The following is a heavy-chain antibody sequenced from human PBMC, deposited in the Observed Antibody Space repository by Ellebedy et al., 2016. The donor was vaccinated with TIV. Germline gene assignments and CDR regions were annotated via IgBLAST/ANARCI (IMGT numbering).Heavy chain of an antibody. CDR3: ARGQPGVPAAIPLLTYYYYGMDV. J-gene: IGHJ6*02. Sequence: SQTLSLTCAVYGGSFSGYYWSWIRQPPGKGLEWIGYIYYSGSTNYNPSLKSRVTISVDTSKNQFSLKLSSVTAADTAVYYCARGQPGVPAAIPLLTYYYYGMDVWGQGTTVTVSS. CDR2: IYYSGST. D-gene: IGHD2-2*01. CDR1: GGSFSGYY. V-gene: IGHV4-59*08.